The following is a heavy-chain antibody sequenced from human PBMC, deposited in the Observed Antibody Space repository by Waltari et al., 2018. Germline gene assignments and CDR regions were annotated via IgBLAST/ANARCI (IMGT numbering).Heavy chain of an antibody. Sequence: QVQLQESGPGLVRPSETLSLTCAVSDSSITTDSYWGWLRQSPGKGLEWIASIYHTGSSYYNQSLQGRVAISVDTSRNQFSLRLNSLTAADTAVYYCARVTTVRLFDNWGQGILVTVSS. D-gene: IGHD4-4*01. J-gene: IGHJ4*02. CDR2: IYHTGSS. V-gene: IGHV4-38-2*01. CDR1: DSSITTDSY. CDR3: ARVTTVRLFDN.